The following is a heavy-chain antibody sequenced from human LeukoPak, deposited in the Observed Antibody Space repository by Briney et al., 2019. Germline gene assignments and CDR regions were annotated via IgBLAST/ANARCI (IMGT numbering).Heavy chain of an antibody. Sequence: GGSLRLSCAASGFTFRSYAMTWVRQAPGKGLQLVSGISASGDSTNYADSVKGRFTISRDNSKNTLYLQLNSLRAEGTAVYYCASFPRGDLALIILDYWGQGTLITASS. J-gene: IGHJ4*02. D-gene: IGHD2-21*01. V-gene: IGHV3-23*01. CDR1: GFTFRSYA. CDR3: ASFPRGDLALIILDY. CDR2: ISASGDST.